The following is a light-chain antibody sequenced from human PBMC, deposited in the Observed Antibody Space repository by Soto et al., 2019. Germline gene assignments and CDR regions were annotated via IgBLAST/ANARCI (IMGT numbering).Light chain of an antibody. CDR2: GNT. CDR3: QSYDSSLSGPCV. V-gene: IGLV1-40*01. CDR1: SSNIGAGYD. J-gene: IGLJ1*01. Sequence: QSALTQPPSVSGAPGQRVTISCTGSSSNIGAGYDVHWYQQLPGTAPKLLIYGNTNRPSGVPDRFSGSKSATSASLAITGLQAEDEADYYCQSYDSSLSGPCVFGTGTKLTVL.